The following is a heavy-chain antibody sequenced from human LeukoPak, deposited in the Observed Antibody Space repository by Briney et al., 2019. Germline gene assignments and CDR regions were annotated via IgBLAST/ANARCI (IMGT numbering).Heavy chain of an antibody. V-gene: IGHV1-46*01. Sequence: GASVKVSCKASGYSFTSYYMHWVRQAPGQGLEWMGFINPSGSSAAYAQKFQGRLTMTRDMFTSTDYMELTSLTSDDTAVYYCARDPHHDYGDRNDAFDIWGQGTMVTVSS. CDR1: GYSFTSYY. D-gene: IGHD4-17*01. CDR2: INPSGSSA. J-gene: IGHJ3*02. CDR3: ARDPHHDYGDRNDAFDI.